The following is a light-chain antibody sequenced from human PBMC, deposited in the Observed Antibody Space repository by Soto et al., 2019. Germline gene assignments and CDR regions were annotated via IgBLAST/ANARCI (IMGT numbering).Light chain of an antibody. CDR3: QQYNSYSPT. Sequence: DIQMTQSPSSLSASVGDRVTITCRASQDISDYLAWYQQKPGQVPKLLISSASTLQSGVPSRFRGSASGTDFTLTITGLQPDDFATYYCQQYNSYSPTFGQGTRVEIK. V-gene: IGKV1-27*01. J-gene: IGKJ1*01. CDR1: QDISDY. CDR2: SAS.